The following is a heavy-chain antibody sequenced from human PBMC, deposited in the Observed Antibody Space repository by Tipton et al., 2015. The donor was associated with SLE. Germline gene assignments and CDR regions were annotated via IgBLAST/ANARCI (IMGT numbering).Heavy chain of an antibody. Sequence: LRLSCTVSGFSINSYFWSWIRQPAGKELEWIGRISASGNTNYNPSLKSRVTMSIDTSKNQFSLKLISVTAADTAVYYCAREFLNPVTTVHYYFDLWGRGTLVTVSS. D-gene: IGHD4-11*01. CDR1: GFSINSYF. CDR2: ISASGNT. CDR3: AREFLNPVTTVHYYFDL. J-gene: IGHJ2*01. V-gene: IGHV4-4*07.